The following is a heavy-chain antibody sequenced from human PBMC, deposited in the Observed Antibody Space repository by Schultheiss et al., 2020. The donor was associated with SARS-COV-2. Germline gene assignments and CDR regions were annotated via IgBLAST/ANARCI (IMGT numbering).Heavy chain of an antibody. CDR1: GGSFSGYY. CDR2: IYHSGST. V-gene: IGHV4-34*01. J-gene: IGHJ6*02. CDR3: ARDRVVPAAFYYYGMDV. D-gene: IGHD2-2*01. Sequence: SETLSLTCAVYGGSFSGYYWSWIRQSPGKGLEWIGEIYHSGSTNYNPSLKSRVTISVDTSKNQFSLKLSSVTAADTAVYYCARDRVVPAAFYYYGMDVWGQGTTVTVSS.